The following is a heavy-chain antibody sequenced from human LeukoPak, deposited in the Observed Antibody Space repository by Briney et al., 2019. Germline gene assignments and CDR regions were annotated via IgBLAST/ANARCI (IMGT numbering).Heavy chain of an antibody. CDR1: GYTFTSYA. D-gene: IGHD6-13*01. CDR2: INTNTGNP. V-gene: IGHV7-4-1*02. CDR3: ARDKYPAGTGDAFDI. J-gene: IGHJ3*02. Sequence: GASVKVSCKASGYTFTSYAMNWVRQAPGQGLEWMGWINTNTGNPTYAQGFTGRFVFSLDTSVGTAYLQISSLKAEDTAVYYCARDKYPAGTGDAFDIWGQGTMVTVSS.